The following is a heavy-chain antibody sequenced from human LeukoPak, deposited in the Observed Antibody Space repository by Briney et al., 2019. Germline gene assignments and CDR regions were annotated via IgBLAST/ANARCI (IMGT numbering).Heavy chain of an antibody. D-gene: IGHD6-19*01. CDR1: GYSFTSYW. Sequence: GESLKISCKGSGYSFTSYWIGWVRQMPGKGLEWMGIIYPGDSDTRYSPSFQGQVTISADKSISTAYLQWSSLKASDTAMYYCARVPGIAVAKPRKLPDYWGQGTLVTVSS. J-gene: IGHJ4*02. CDR2: IYPGDSDT. CDR3: ARVPGIAVAKPRKLPDY. V-gene: IGHV5-51*01.